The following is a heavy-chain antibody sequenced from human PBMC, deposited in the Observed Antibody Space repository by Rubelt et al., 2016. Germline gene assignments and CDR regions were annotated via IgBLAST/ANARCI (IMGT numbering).Heavy chain of an antibody. D-gene: IGHD6-6*01. Sequence: QVQLQESGPGLVKPSETLSLTCTVSGYSISSGYYWGWIRQPPGKGLEWIGSIYYSGSTYYNPSLKSRVSIAAAPSKHQFSLKLSTVTAADTAVYYWASPRYSSSSNFDYWGQGTLVTVSS. CDR1: GYSISSGYY. V-gene: IGHV4-38-2*02. CDR2: IYYSGST. CDR3: ASPRYSSSSNFDY. J-gene: IGHJ4*02.